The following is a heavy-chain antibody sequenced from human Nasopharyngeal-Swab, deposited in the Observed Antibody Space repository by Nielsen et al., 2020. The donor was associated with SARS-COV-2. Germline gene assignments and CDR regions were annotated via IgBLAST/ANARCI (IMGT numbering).Heavy chain of an antibody. CDR2: IYYSGST. V-gene: IGHV4-30-4*01. D-gene: IGHD3-3*01. CDR3: ASLKVGITIFRVVTDRLLDY. Sequence: WIRQPPGKGLEWIGYIYYSGSTYYNPSLKSRVTISVDTSKNQFSLKLSSVTAADTAVYYCASLKVGITIFRVVTDRLLDYWGQGTLVTVSS. J-gene: IGHJ4*02.